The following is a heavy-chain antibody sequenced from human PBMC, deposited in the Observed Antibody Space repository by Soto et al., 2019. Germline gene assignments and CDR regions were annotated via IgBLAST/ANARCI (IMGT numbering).Heavy chain of an antibody. D-gene: IGHD5-12*01. CDR2: IKSKTDGGTT. J-gene: IGHJ6*02. CDR1: GFTFSNAW. Sequence: EVQLVESGGGLVKPGGSLRLSCAASGFTFSNAWMNWVRQAPGKGLEWVGRIKSKTDGGTTDYAAPVKGRFTISRDDSKNTLYLQMNSLKTEDTAVYYCTTDISQGYSGYDYYYYYGMDVWGQGTTVTVSS. V-gene: IGHV3-15*07. CDR3: TTDISQGYSGYDYYYYYGMDV.